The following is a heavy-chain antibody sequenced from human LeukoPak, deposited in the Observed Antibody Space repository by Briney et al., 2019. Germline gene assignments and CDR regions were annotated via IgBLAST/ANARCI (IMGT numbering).Heavy chain of an antibody. CDR2: INPNSGGT. J-gene: IGHJ6*03. CDR1: GYTFTGYY. V-gene: IGHV1-2*02. CDR3: ARDIDCSSTSCLEYYYYYYMDV. Sequence: GASVKVSCKASGYTFTGYYMHWVRQAPGQGLEWMGWINPNSGGTNYAQKFQGRVTMTRDTSISTAYMELSRLRSDDTAVYYCARDIDCSSTSCLEYYYYYYMDVWGKGTTVTVSS. D-gene: IGHD2-2*01.